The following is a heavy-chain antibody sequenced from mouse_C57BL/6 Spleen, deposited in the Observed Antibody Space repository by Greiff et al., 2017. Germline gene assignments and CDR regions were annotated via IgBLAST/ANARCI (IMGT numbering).Heavy chain of an antibody. CDR3: ARWGTTYNIDV. V-gene: IGHV1-76*01. J-gene: IGHJ1*03. D-gene: IGHD5-5*01. CDR2: IYPGSGNT. CDR1: GYTFTDYY. Sequence: QVQLQQSGAELVRPGASVKLSCKASGYTFTDYYINWVKQRPGQGLEWIARIYPGSGNTYYNEKFKGKATLTAEKSSSTAYMQLSSLTSEDSAVYFCARWGTTYNIDVWGTGTTVTVSS.